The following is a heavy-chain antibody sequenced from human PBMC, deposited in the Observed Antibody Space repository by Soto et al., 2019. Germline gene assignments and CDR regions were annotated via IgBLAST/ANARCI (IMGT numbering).Heavy chain of an antibody. CDR3: ARPPDLQIREYYFDY. V-gene: IGHV3-11*03. J-gene: IGHJ4*02. Sequence: GALRISCAGSGITFRYFYIKWIPPASGKWLEWVSYISSSSSYTNYADSVKGRFTISRDNAKNSLYLQMNSLRAEDTAVYYCARPPDLQIREYYFDYWGQGTLVTVSS. CDR1: GITFRYFY. CDR2: ISSSSSYT.